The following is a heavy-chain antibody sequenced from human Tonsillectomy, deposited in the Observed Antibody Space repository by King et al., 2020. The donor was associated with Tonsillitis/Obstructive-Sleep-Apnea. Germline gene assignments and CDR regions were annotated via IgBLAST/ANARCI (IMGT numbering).Heavy chain of an antibody. CDR1: GYSFTTYW. Sequence: VQLVESGAEVKKPGESLGISCKGSGYSFTTYWITWVRQMPGKGLEWMGRIGPSDSYTNYSPSFEGHVTISADKSISTAYLQWTSLKASDTAMYYCARGWGIGAFDIGGQGTMVTVSS. J-gene: IGHJ3*02. V-gene: IGHV5-10-1*01. CDR3: ARGWGIGAFDI. CDR2: IGPSDSYT. D-gene: IGHD3-16*01.